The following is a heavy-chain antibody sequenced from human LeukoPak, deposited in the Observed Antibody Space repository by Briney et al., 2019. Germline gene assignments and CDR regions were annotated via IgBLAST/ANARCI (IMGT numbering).Heavy chain of an antibody. CDR2: ISSSSSYI. V-gene: IGHV3-21*01. CDR1: GFTFSSYS. J-gene: IGHJ4*02. CDR3: ARAHSSWYYFDY. D-gene: IGHD6-13*01. Sequence: GGSLRLSCAASGFTFSSYSMNWVRQAPGKGLEWVSSISSSSSYIYYADSVKGRFTTSRDNAKNSLYLQMNSLRAEDTAVYYCARAHSSWYYFDYWGQGTLVTVSS.